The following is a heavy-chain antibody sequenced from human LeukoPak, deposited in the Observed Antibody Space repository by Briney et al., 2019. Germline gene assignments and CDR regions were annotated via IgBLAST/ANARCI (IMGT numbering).Heavy chain of an antibody. Sequence: ASVKVSCKASGYIFTNYALHWVRQAPGQSLEWMGWINLGNGNTKCSQEFQDRVTITRDTSASAAYMELSSLRSNDMAVYYCARNRGYCSGGSCTLAALDIWGQGTMVTVSS. D-gene: IGHD2-15*01. CDR1: GYIFTNYA. J-gene: IGHJ3*02. CDR2: INLGNGNT. CDR3: ARNRGYCSGGSCTLAALDI. V-gene: IGHV1-3*03.